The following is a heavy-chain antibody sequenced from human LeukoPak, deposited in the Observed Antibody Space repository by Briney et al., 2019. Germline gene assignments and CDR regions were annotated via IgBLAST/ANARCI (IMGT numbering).Heavy chain of an antibody. D-gene: IGHD6-19*01. CDR3: ARVPEAGTFDY. Sequence: ASVKVSCKASGYTFTSYYMHWVRQAPGQGLEWMGIINPSGGSTSYARKFQGRVTMTRDTSTSTVYMELSSLRSEDTAVYYCARVPEAGTFDYWGQGTLVTVSS. CDR2: INPSGGST. CDR1: GYTFTSYY. V-gene: IGHV1-46*01. J-gene: IGHJ4*02.